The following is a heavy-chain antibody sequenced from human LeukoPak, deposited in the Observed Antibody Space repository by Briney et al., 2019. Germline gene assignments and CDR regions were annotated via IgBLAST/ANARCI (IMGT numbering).Heavy chain of an antibody. Sequence: GGSLRLSCAASGFTFSNAWMNWVRQAPGKGLEWVGRIKSKTDGGTTDYAAPVKGRFTISRDDSQNTLYLQMNSLRTEDTGVYYCATSSLWRLDYYYGMDVWGQGTTVTVSS. J-gene: IGHJ6*02. CDR1: GFTFSNAW. CDR3: ATSSLWRLDYYYGMDV. D-gene: IGHD5-18*01. V-gene: IGHV3-15*01. CDR2: IKSKTDGGTT.